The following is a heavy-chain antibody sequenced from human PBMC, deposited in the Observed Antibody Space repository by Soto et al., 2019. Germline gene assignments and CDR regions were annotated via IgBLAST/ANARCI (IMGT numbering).Heavy chain of an antibody. J-gene: IGHJ4*02. CDR2: ISGSGGST. D-gene: IGHD6-13*01. CDR1: GFRFGDYA. CDR3: AKENGYSSSWFEFDY. Sequence: PGGSLRLSCTASGFRFGDYAMSWVRQAPGKGLEWVSAISGSGGSTYYADSVKGRFTISRDNSKNTLYLQMNSLRAEDTAVYYCAKENGYSSSWFEFDYWGQGTLVTVSS. V-gene: IGHV3-23*01.